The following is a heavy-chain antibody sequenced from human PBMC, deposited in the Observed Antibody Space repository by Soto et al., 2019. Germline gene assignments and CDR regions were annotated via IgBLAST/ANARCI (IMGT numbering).Heavy chain of an antibody. J-gene: IGHJ6*02. Sequence: QLQLQESGSGLVKPSQTLSLTCAVSGGSISSGGYSWSWIRQPPGKGLEWIGYIYYSGSTYYNPSLKSRVTISVDRSKNQFSLKLSSVTAADTAVYYCATARGQDGMDVWGQGTTVTVSS. CDR1: GGSISSGGYS. CDR3: ATARGQDGMDV. CDR2: IYYSGST. V-gene: IGHV4-30-2*01.